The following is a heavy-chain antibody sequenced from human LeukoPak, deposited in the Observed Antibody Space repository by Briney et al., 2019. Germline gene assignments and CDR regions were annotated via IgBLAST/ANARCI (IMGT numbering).Heavy chain of an antibody. CDR2: ISSSSSYI. J-gene: IGHJ4*02. Sequence: GGSLRLSCAASGFTFSSYSMNWVRQAPGKGLEWVSSISSSSSYIYYADSVKGRFTISRDNAKNSLYLQMNSLRAEDTAVYYCARDRDGYGSGSSASYWGQGTLVTVSS. CDR3: ARDRDGYGSGSSASY. D-gene: IGHD3-10*01. V-gene: IGHV3-21*01. CDR1: GFTFSSYS.